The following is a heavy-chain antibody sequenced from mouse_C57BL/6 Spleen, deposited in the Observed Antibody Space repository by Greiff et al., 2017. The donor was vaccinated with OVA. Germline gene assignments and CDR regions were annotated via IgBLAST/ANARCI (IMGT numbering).Heavy chain of an antibody. CDR2: INPSTGGT. V-gene: IGHV1-42*01. CDR3: ARRGDMVTTGYYFDY. J-gene: IGHJ2*01. CDR1: GYSFTGYY. Sequence: EVQLQQSGPELVKPGASVKISCKASGYSFTGYYMNWVKQSPEKSLEWIGEINPSTGGTTYNQKFKAKATLTVDKSSSTAYMQLKSLTSEDSAVYYCARRGDMVTTGYYFDYWGQGTTLTVSS. D-gene: IGHD2-2*01.